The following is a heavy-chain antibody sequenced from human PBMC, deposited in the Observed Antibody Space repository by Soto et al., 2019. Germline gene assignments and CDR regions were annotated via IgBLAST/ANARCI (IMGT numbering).Heavy chain of an antibody. J-gene: IGHJ3*02. CDR1: GYTFTSYA. V-gene: IGHV1-3*01. Sequence: ASVKVSCKASGYTFTSYAMHWVRQAPGQRLEWMGWINAGNGNTKYSQKFQGRVTITRDTSASTAYMELSRLRSEDTAVYYCARVGIAARHAFDIWGQGTMVTVSS. D-gene: IGHD6-13*01. CDR3: ARVGIAARHAFDI. CDR2: INAGNGNT.